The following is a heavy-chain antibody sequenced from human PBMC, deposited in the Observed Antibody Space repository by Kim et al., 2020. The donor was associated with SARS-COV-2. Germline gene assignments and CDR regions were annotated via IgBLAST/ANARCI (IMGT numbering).Heavy chain of an antibody. V-gene: IGHV3-48*03. CDR3: ARDVDFDWLPHYYSGMDV. D-gene: IGHD3-9*01. CDR1: GFTFSSYE. CDR2: ISSSGSTI. Sequence: GGSLRLSCAASGFTFSSYEMNWVRQAPGKGLEWVSYISSSGSTIYYADSVKGRFTISRDNAKNSLYLQMNSLRAEDTAVYYCARDVDFDWLPHYYSGMDVWGQGTTVTVSS. J-gene: IGHJ6*02.